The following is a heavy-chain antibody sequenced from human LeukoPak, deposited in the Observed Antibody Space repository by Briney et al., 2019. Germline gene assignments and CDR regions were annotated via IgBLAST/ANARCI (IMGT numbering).Heavy chain of an antibody. CDR3: ARDGGYCSSTSCYGAFDI. Sequence: PGGSLRLSCAASGFTFSSYWMSWVRQAPGKGLEWVANIKQDGREKYYVDSVKARFTISRTNTKNSLYLQMNSLRAEDTAVYYCARDGGYCSSTSCYGAFDIWGQGTMVTVSS. V-gene: IGHV3-7*01. CDR2: IKQDGREK. CDR1: GFTFSSYW. J-gene: IGHJ3*02. D-gene: IGHD2-2*01.